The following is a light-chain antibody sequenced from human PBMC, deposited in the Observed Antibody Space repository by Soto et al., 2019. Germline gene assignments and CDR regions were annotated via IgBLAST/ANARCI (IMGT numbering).Light chain of an antibody. Sequence: QSALTQPASVSGSPGQSITSSCTGTSSDVGGYNYVSWYQQHPGKAPKLMIYEVSNRPSGVSNRFSGSKSGNTASLTISGLQAEDEADYYCSSYTSSLYVXGTGTKVTVL. CDR1: SSDVGGYNY. V-gene: IGLV2-14*01. J-gene: IGLJ1*01. CDR2: EVS. CDR3: SSYTSSLYV.